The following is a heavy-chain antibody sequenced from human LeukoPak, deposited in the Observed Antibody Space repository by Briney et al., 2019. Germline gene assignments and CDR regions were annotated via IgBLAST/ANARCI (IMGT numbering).Heavy chain of an antibody. Sequence: SETLSLTCAVYGGSFSGYYWSWIRQPPGKGLEWIGEINHSGSTNYNPSLKSRVTISVDTSKNQLSLKLSSVTAADTAVYYCARGRVGWFDPWGQGTLVTVSS. J-gene: IGHJ5*02. CDR1: GGSFSGYY. CDR3: ARGRVGWFDP. CDR2: INHSGST. V-gene: IGHV4-34*01.